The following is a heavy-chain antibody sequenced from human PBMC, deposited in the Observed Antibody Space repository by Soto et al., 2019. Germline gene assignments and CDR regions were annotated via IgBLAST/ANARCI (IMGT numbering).Heavy chain of an antibody. J-gene: IGHJ4*02. CDR2: ISYDGSNK. V-gene: IGHV3-30*03. CDR1: GFTFSSYG. Sequence: QVQLVESGGGVVQPGRSLRLSCAASGFTFSSYGMHWVRQAPGKGLEWVAVISYDGSNKYYADSVKGRFTISRDNSKNTLYLQMNSLRAEDTAVYYCAVEASFDYWGQGTLVTVSS. CDR3: AVEASFDY.